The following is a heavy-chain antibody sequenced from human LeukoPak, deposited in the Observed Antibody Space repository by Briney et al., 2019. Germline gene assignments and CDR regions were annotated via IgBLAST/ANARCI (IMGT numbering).Heavy chain of an antibody. CDR2: IIPIFGTA. D-gene: IGHD1-20*01. Sequence: SVKVSCKASGGTFSSYAISWVRQAPRQGLEWMGGIIPIFGTANYAQKFQGRVTITADESTSTAYMELSSLRSEDTAVYYCAIRVNWNDVRWEYYFDYWGQGTLVTVSS. CDR1: GGTFSSYA. V-gene: IGHV1-69*13. J-gene: IGHJ4*02. CDR3: AIRVNWNDVRWEYYFDY.